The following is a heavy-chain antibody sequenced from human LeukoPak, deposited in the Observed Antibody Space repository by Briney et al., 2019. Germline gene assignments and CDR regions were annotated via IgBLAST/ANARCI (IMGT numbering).Heavy chain of an antibody. V-gene: IGHV3-30*02. CDR3: AKSKPITIFGVVHR. Sequence: GGSLRLSCAASGFTFSSYGMHWVRQAPGRGLEWVAFIRYDGSNKYYADSVKGRFTISRDNSKNTLYLQMNSLRAEDTAVYYCAKSKPITIFGVVHRWGQGTLVTVSS. D-gene: IGHD3-3*01. CDR1: GFTFSSYG. J-gene: IGHJ4*02. CDR2: IRYDGSNK.